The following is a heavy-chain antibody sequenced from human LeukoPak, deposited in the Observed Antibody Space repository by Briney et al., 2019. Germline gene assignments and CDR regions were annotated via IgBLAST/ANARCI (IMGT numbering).Heavy chain of an antibody. V-gene: IGHV4-4*02. CDR3: ARRTFGSGSNRRYSTIDY. CDR2: IYHSGST. CDR1: GGSISSSNW. Sequence: SGALSLTCAVSGGSISSSNWWSWVRQPPGKGLEWIGEIYHSGSTNYNPSLRGRVTISADTAKSQFSLRLTSVTAADTAVYYCARRTFGSGSNRRYSTIDYWGQGTLVTVSS. J-gene: IGHJ4*02. D-gene: IGHD3-10*01.